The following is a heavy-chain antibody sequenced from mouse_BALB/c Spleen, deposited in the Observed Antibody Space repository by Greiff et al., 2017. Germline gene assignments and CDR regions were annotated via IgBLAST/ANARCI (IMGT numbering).Heavy chain of an antibody. CDR2: INPSTGYT. CDR1: GYTFTSYW. D-gene: IGHD1-2*01. V-gene: IGHV1-7*01. J-gene: IGHJ2*01. CDR3: ARPSTATHFDY. Sequence: VQLQQSGAELAKPGASVKMSCKASGYTFTSYWMHWVKQRPGQGLEWIGYINPSTGYTEYNQKFKDKATLTADKSSSTAYMQLSSLTSEDSAVYYCARPSTATHFDYWGQGTTLTGSS.